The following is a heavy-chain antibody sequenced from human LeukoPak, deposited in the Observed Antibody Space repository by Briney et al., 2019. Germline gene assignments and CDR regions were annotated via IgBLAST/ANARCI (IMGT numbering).Heavy chain of an antibody. V-gene: IGHV3-48*02. CDR3: ARVRGTALVNMYFDY. J-gene: IGHJ4*02. CDR1: GFTFSSYG. D-gene: IGHD2-21*02. Sequence: PGGSLRLSCAASGFTFSSYGMHWVRQAPGKGLEWVSFITSSSTTIYYADSVKGRFTISRDNAKNSLYLQMNSLRDEDTAVYYCARVRGTALVNMYFDYWSQGTLVTVSS. CDR2: ITSSSTTI.